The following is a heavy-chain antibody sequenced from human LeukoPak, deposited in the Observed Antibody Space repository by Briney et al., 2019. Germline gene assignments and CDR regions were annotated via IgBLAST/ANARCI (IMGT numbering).Heavy chain of an antibody. CDR3: ARELEAAAENFDL. CDR2: IYPSGSRT. Sequence: ASVKVSCKASGYTFTSHYMHWVRQAPGHGPEWMGVIYPSGSRTVYAQNFQGRVSVTRDASTSTVYMELSSLRSEDTAMYYCARELEAAAENFDLWGQGTLVTVSS. D-gene: IGHD2-15*01. V-gene: IGHV1-46*01. J-gene: IGHJ4*02. CDR1: GYTFTSHY.